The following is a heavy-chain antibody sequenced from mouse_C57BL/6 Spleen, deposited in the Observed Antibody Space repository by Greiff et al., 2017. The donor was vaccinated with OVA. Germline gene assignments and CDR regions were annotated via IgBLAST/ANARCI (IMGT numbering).Heavy chain of an antibody. CDR2: IDPSDSYT. Sequence: QVQLQQPGAELVKPGASVKLSCKASGYTFTSYWMQWVKQRPGQGLEWIGEIDPSDSYTNYNQKFKGKATLTVDTSSSTAYMQRSSLTSEDSAVYYCARRGKNWYFDVWGTGTTVTVSS. CDR3: ARRGKNWYFDV. CDR1: GYTFTSYW. J-gene: IGHJ1*03. V-gene: IGHV1-50*01.